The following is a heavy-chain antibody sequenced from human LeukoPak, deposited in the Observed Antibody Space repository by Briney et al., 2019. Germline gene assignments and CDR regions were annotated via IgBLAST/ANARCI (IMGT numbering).Heavy chain of an antibody. D-gene: IGHD5-18*01. V-gene: IGHV3-7*01. CDR2: IKQDGSEK. CDR3: ARAGDSSWQFVGIQLWLSAFDY. CDR1: GFTFSSYW. J-gene: IGHJ4*02. Sequence: GGSLRLSCAASGFTFSSYWMSWVRQAPGKGLEWVANIKQDGSEKYYVDSVKGRFTISRDNAKNSLYLQMNSLRAEDTAVYYCARAGDSSWQFVGIQLWLSAFDYWGQGTLVTVSS.